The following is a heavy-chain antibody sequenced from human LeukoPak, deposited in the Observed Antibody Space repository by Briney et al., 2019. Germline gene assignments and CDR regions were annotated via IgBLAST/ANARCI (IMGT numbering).Heavy chain of an antibody. J-gene: IGHJ3*02. Sequence: SETLSLTCTVSGGSISTYYWSWIRQSPGKGLEWIGHIYYSGSTNYNPSLKSRVTISVDTSKNQFSLELSSVTAADTAVYYCARDQAVRGNAFDIWGQGTMVTVSS. CDR3: ARDQAVRGNAFDI. V-gene: IGHV4-59*01. D-gene: IGHD3-10*02. CDR2: IYYSGST. CDR1: GGSISTYY.